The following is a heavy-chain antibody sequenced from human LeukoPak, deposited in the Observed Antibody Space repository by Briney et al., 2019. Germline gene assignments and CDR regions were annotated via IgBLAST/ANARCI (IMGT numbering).Heavy chain of an antibody. CDR1: GVSLSGYY. CDR2: IHPYGTT. Sequence: PSETLSLTCAVYGVSLSGYYCSWIRQLPGKGLEWIGEIHPYGTTNYNPALHSRVTMSLDTSRNQFSPQLRSLTAADSGVYYCARGTDFSKSGYWGQGTLVTVSS. D-gene: IGHD3-3*01. CDR3: ARGTDFSKSGY. J-gene: IGHJ4*02. V-gene: IGHV4-34*01.